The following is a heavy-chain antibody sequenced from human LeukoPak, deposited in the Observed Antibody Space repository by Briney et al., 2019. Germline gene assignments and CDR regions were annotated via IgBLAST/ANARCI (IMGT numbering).Heavy chain of an antibody. J-gene: IGHJ4*02. Sequence: GGSLRLSCAASGFTFSSYAMSWVRQAPGKGLEWVSAISGSGGTIYYADSVKGRFTISRDNAKNSLYLQMNSLRAEDTAVYYCARGATDSIVEGFIDYWGQGTLVTVSS. CDR2: ISGSGGTI. D-gene: IGHD3-22*01. CDR1: GFTFSSYA. CDR3: ARGATDSIVEGFIDY. V-gene: IGHV3-23*01.